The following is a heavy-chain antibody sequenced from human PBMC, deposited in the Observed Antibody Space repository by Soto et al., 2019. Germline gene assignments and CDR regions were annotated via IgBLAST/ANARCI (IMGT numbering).Heavy chain of an antibody. V-gene: IGHV1-18*01. D-gene: IGHD1-7*01. CDR2: ISTYSGNT. CDR3: ARALYNWNYGWFDP. J-gene: IGHJ5*02. Sequence: QVQLVQSGAEVKKPGASVEVSCKAFGGTFSSYSFTWVRQAPGQGLEWLGWISTYSGNTNYALKVQDRLTMTTDPSTTTTYMELRSLRSDDTAVYYCARALYNWNYGWFDPWGQGTLVTVSS. CDR1: GGTFSSYS.